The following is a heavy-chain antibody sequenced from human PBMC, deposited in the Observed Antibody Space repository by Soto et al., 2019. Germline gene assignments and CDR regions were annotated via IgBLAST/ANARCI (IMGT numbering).Heavy chain of an antibody. CDR3: ARSGTLYDSTGFYWYFDL. V-gene: IGHV4-30-4*01. D-gene: IGHD3-22*01. Sequence: NPSETLSPTCTVSGGSTSRGDYYWCWIRQPPGNGLEWIWYIYYSGSTYYNPSLKSRITISVDTFKNQLSLKLIPVTAADTAVYYCARSGTLYDSTGFYWYFDLWRRGTLVTVAS. J-gene: IGHJ2*01. CDR2: IYYSGST. CDR1: GGSTSRGDYY.